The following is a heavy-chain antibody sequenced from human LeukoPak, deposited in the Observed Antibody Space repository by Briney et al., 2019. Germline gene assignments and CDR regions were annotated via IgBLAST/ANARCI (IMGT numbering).Heavy chain of an antibody. D-gene: IGHD3-22*01. CDR3: ARDLSAPDYYDSSGYLAY. CDR1: GFTFSSYA. J-gene: IGHJ4*02. CDR2: ISGSGGST. V-gene: IGHV3-23*01. Sequence: PGGSLRLSCAASGFTFSSYAMSWVRQAPGKGLEWVSAISGSGGSTYYADSVKGRFTISRDNSKNTLYLQMNSLRAEDTAVYYCARDLSAPDYYDSSGYLAYWGQGTLVTVSS.